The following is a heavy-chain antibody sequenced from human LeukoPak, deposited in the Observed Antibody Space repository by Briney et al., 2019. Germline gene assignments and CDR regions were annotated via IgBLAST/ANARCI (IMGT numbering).Heavy chain of an antibody. J-gene: IGHJ4*02. CDR3: ARGAYNHAVDY. V-gene: IGHV3-21*01. D-gene: IGHD5-18*01. CDR2: ISNSNYI. Sequence: GGSLRLSCAASGFTFSSDSMNWVRQAPGKGLEWVSSISNSNYIYYADSVKGRFTISRDNARNSLFLQMHSLRAEDTAVYYCARGAYNHAVDYWGQGTLVTVSS. CDR1: GFTFSSDS.